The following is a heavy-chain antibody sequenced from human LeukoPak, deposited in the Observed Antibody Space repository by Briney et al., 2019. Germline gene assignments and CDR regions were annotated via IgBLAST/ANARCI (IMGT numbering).Heavy chain of an antibody. Sequence: GASVKVPCKASGGTFSSYAISWVRQAPGQGLEWMGGIIPIFGTANYAQKFQGRVTITTDESTSTAYMELSSLRSEDTAVYYCATLPFHCSSTSCHSDYWGQGTLVTVSS. V-gene: IGHV1-69*05. J-gene: IGHJ4*02. CDR1: GGTFSSYA. D-gene: IGHD2-2*02. CDR2: IIPIFGTA. CDR3: ATLPFHCSSTSCHSDY.